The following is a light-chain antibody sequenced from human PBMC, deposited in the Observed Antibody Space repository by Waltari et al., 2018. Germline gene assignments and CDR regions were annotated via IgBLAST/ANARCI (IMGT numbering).Light chain of an antibody. CDR3: QQFYSTPRT. CDR2: WAS. J-gene: IGKJ2*02. V-gene: IGKV4-1*01. Sequence: DIVMTQSPDSLAVSLGERATINCKYSQSVLYSSNNKNYLAWYQQKPGQPPDLLIYWASTRESWVPDRFSGSGAGSDFTLTISSLQAEDVAVYYCQQFYSTPRTFGQGTKLEI. CDR1: QSVLYSSNNKNY.